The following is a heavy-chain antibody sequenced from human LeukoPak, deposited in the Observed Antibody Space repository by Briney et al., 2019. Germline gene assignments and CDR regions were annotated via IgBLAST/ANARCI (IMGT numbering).Heavy chain of an antibody. J-gene: IGHJ4*02. CDR3: ANDFDGPDN. CDR1: GFTFSDFG. V-gene: IGHV3-30*02. D-gene: IGHD4-17*01. Sequence: PGGSLRLSCAASGFTFSDFGMEWVRQAPGKGLEWVAFIRNDGSNKYYADSVKGRFTTSRDNSKNTLDLKMNSLSPDDTAVYYCANDFDGPDNWGQGTLVTVSS. CDR2: IRNDGSNK.